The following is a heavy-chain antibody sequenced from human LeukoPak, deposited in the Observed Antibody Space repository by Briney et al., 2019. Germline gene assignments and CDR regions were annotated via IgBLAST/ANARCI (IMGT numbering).Heavy chain of an antibody. CDR3: TTAPIGFTMVRGLIITNF. D-gene: IGHD3-10*01. J-gene: IGHJ4*02. CDR2: IKRKTDGGTT. CDR1: GFTFSNAW. Sequence: GGSLRLSCAVSGFTFSNAWMSWVRQAPGKGLEWVGRIKRKTDGGTTDYAAPVQGRFTISRDDSKNTLYLQMNSLKTEDTAVYCTTAPIGFTMVRGLIITNFWGQGTLVTVSS. V-gene: IGHV3-15*01.